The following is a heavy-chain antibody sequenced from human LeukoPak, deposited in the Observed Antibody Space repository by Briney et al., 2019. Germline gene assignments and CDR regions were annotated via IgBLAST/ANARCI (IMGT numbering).Heavy chain of an antibody. V-gene: IGHV4-39*07. CDR2: IYYSGST. CDR1: GGSISSSSYY. J-gene: IGHJ6*03. CDR3: ARDRGSEYIYADNPAVPYVDV. Sequence: PSETLSLTCTVSGGSISSSSYYWGWIRQPPGKGLEWIGSIYYSGSTYYNPSLKSRVTISVDTSKNQFSLKLSSVTAADTAVYYCARDRGSEYIYADNPAVPYVDVWGKGTTVTVSS. D-gene: IGHD5-18*01.